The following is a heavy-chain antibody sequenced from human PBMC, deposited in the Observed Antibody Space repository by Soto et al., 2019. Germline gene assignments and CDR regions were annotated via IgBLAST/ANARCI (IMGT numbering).Heavy chain of an antibody. CDR2: INPSGGST. D-gene: IGHD2-21*02. CDR3: ARDGVGAHIVVVTARAFDY. J-gene: IGHJ4*02. Sequence: ASVKVSCKASGYTFTSYYMHWVRQAPGQGLEWMGIINPSGGSTSYAQKFQGRVTMTRDTSTSTVYMELSSLRSEDTAVYYCARDGVGAHIVVVTARAFDYWGQGTLVTVSS. V-gene: IGHV1-46*01. CDR1: GYTFTSYY.